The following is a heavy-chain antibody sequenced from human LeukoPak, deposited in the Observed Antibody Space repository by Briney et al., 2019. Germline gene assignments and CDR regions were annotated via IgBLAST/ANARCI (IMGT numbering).Heavy chain of an antibody. Sequence: SETLSLTCTVSGGSISSYYWSWIRQPPGKGLEWIGYIYYSGSTNYNPSLKSRVTISVDTSKNQFSLKLSSVTAADTAVYYCARAHSGWSYYYYYYMDVWGKGTTVTISS. CDR1: GGSISSYY. V-gene: IGHV4-59*08. J-gene: IGHJ6*03. CDR2: IYYSGST. CDR3: ARAHSGWSYYYYYYMDV. D-gene: IGHD6-19*01.